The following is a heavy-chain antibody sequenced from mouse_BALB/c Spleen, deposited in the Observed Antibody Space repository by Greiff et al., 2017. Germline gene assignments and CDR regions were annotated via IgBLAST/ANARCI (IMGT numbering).Heavy chain of an antibody. V-gene: IGHV1-7*01. Sequence: QVQLKESGAELAKPGASVKMSCKASGYTFTSYWMHWVKQRPGQGLEWIGYINPSTGYTEYNQKFKDKATLTADKSSSTAYMQLSSLTSEDSAVYYCARWRAHYYGYDYAMDYWGQGTSVTVSS. CDR2: INPSTGYT. D-gene: IGHD1-2*01. CDR1: GYTFTSYW. J-gene: IGHJ4*01. CDR3: ARWRAHYYGYDYAMDY.